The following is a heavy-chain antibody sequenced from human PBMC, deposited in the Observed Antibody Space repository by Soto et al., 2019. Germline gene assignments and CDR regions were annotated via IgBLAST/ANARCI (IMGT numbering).Heavy chain of an antibody. CDR1: PGSISSSY. CDR2: VAYSGTT. V-gene: IGHV4-59*01. CDR3: AREAQDYYFDP. J-gene: IGHJ5*02. D-gene: IGHD1-26*01. Sequence: SETLSLTCTVSPGSISSSYWSWIRQPPGRGLEWIGHVAYSGTTKYNPSLKSRGSISVSTSKRQFSLRLTSVTAADTAVYYCAREAQDYYFDPWGQGTLVTVSS.